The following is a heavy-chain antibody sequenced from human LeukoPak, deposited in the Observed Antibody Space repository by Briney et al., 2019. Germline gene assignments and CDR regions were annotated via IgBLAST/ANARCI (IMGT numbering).Heavy chain of an antibody. CDR3: ARDHSGQDYYYYYMDV. J-gene: IGHJ6*03. CDR2: ISSSGSTI. CDR1: GFTFSSYE. V-gene: IGHV3-48*03. D-gene: IGHD3-10*01. Sequence: GGSLRLSCAASGFTFSSYEMNWVRQAPGKGLEWVSYISSSGSTIYYADSVKGRFTISRDNSKNTLYLQMNSLRAEDTAVYYCARDHSGQDYYYYYMDVWGKGTTVTVSS.